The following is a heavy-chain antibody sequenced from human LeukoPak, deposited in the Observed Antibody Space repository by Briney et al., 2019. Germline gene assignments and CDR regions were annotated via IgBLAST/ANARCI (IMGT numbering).Heavy chain of an antibody. J-gene: IGHJ4*02. D-gene: IGHD5-12*01. CDR2: ISAYNGNT. V-gene: IGHV1-18*01. CDR1: GYTFTSYG. Sequence: GASVKVSCKASGYTFTSYGISWVRQAPGQGLEWMGWISAYNGNTNYAQKLQGRVTMTTDTSTSTAYMELRSLRSDDTAVYYCARAREWLRLASLLDYWGQGTLVTVSS. CDR3: ARAREWLRLASLLDY.